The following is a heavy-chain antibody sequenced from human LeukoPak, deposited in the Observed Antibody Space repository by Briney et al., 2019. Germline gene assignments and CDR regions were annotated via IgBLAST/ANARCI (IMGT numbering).Heavy chain of an antibody. Sequence: GGSLRLSCAASGFTVSSNYTNWVRQAPGKRREWVSGIYSGGSTYYADSVKSRFTISRDKATNSLYLQINSLRVEDTALYYCVKGGENYYDSRPDYYGQGTLVTVSS. CDR2: IYSGGST. V-gene: IGHV3-53*05. CDR3: VKGGENYYDSRPDY. J-gene: IGHJ4*02. D-gene: IGHD3-22*01. CDR1: GFTVSSNY.